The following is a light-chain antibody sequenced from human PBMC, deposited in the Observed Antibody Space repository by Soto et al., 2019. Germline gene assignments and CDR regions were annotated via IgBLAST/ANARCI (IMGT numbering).Light chain of an antibody. Sequence: EVVLTQSPATLSLSPGERATLSCRASQNVRTFLDWYQQKPGQAPRLLLYGASNRATGIPARFRGSGYGTHFTLTTTSLEPEDFAVYYSQQHSHWPPWTFGQATRVEIQ. CDR1: QNVRTF. CDR2: GAS. J-gene: IGKJ1*01. CDR3: QQHSHWPPWT. V-gene: IGKV3-11*01.